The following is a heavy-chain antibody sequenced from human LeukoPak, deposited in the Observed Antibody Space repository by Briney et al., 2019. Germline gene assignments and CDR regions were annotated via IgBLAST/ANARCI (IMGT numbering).Heavy chain of an antibody. CDR2: ISGSGGST. CDR1: GFTFSSYA. Sequence: PGGSLRLSCAASGFTFSSYAMSWVRQAPGKGLEWVSAISGSGGSTYYADSVKGRFTISRDNSKSTLYLQMNSLRAEDTAVYYCAKDPVEDGYNYLFDYWGQGTLVTVSS. CDR3: AKDPVEDGYNYLFDY. D-gene: IGHD5-24*01. V-gene: IGHV3-23*01. J-gene: IGHJ4*02.